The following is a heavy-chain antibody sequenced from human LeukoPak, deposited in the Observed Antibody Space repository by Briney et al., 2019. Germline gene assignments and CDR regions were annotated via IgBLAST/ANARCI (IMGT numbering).Heavy chain of an antibody. CDR2: IKQDGSDK. CDR1: GFTFSSYW. J-gene: IGHJ4*02. V-gene: IGHV3-7*03. Sequence: GSLRLSCAASGFTFSSYWMSWVRQAPGKGLEWVAYIKQDGSDKYYVDSVKGRFTISRDNAKNSLYLQMNSLRAEDTAVYYCARVAASDYGDYGPLYFDYWGQGTLVTVSS. CDR3: ARVAASDYGDYGPLYFDY. D-gene: IGHD4-17*01.